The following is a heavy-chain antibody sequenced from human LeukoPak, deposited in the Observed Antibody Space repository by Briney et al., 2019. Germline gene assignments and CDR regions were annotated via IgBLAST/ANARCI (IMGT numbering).Heavy chain of an antibody. Sequence: SETLSLTCTVSGGSISSSSYYWGWIRQPPGKGLEWIGSIYYSGSTYYNPSLKSRVTLSVDTSKNQFSLKLSSVTAADTAVYYCVSYYDFWSGYYRGTGMDVWGQGTTVTVSS. V-gene: IGHV4-39*01. CDR1: GGSISSSSYY. D-gene: IGHD3-3*01. CDR3: VSYYDFWSGYYRGTGMDV. CDR2: IYYSGST. J-gene: IGHJ6*02.